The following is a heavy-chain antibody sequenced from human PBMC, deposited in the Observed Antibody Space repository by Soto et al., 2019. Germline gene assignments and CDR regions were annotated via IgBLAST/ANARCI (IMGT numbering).Heavy chain of an antibody. V-gene: IGHV2-5*02. J-gene: IGHJ3*02. CDR3: AHRQLRRLQGTVATGHAFDI. D-gene: IGHD5-12*01. Sequence: QITLKESGPTLVQPKQPLTLTCTFSGFSLSTSGEGVGWIRQPPGKALEWLALIYWDDDKRYSPPLKSRLTITKDASKNPVVLTLTNLAPLDPSTYYCAHRQLRRLQGTVATGHAFDIWGQGTMVTVSS. CDR2: IYWDDDK. CDR1: GFSLSTSGEG.